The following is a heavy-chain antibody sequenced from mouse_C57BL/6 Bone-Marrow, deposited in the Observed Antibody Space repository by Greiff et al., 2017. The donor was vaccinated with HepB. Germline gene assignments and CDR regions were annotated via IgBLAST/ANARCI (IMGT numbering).Heavy chain of an antibody. CDR2: IWTGGGT. CDR3: ARNVCVTGYAIDY. V-gene: IGHV2-9-1*01. Sequence: QVQLKESGPGLVAPSQRLSITCTVSGFSLTSYAISWVRQPPGKGLEWLGVIWTGGGTNYNSAIKSRLSISKDNSKSQVFLKMSSLQTDDTARYYCARNVCVTGYAIDYWGQGTSVTVSS. CDR1: GFSLTSYA. J-gene: IGHJ4*01. D-gene: IGHD4-1*01.